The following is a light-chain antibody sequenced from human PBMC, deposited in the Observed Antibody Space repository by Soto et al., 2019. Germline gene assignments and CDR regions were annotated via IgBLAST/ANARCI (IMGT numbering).Light chain of an antibody. CDR2: KAS. J-gene: IGKJ1*01. V-gene: IGKV1-5*03. CDR3: QQYNIYPWT. Sequence: DIQMTQSPSTLSASVGDRITLTCRASRSISSWLAWFQQKPGKAPKLLIYKASSLESGVPSRFSGSGSGTDFTLTISSLQPDDFATYYCQQYNIYPWTFGQGTKVDIK. CDR1: RSISSW.